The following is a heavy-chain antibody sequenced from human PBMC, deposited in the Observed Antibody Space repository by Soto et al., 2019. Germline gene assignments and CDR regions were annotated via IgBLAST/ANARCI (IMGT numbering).Heavy chain of an antibody. Sequence: QITLKESGPTLVKPTQTLTLTCTFSGFSLTTRGVGVGWIRQPPGKALEWLALIYWDDDEGYSPSLKSRLTTTKYTSKNQVVLTMHNMDPVYIATYYFAHRPRGFSYYFDYWGQGTLVTVSS. J-gene: IGHJ4*02. CDR2: IYWDDDE. CDR3: AHRPRGFSYYFDY. CDR1: GFSLTTRGVG. D-gene: IGHD3-10*01. V-gene: IGHV2-5*02.